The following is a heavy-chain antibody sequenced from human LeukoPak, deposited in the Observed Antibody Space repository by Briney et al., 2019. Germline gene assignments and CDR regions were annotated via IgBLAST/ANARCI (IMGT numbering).Heavy chain of an antibody. J-gene: IGHJ4*02. Sequence: ASVKVSCKASGYTFTGNYVHWVRQAPGQGLEWMGWINPNSGDTNYAQKFQGRVTMTRDTSISTAYMELSRLRSDDTAVYYCARDSRRDGYNLFDYWGQGTLVTVSS. CDR3: ARDSRRDGYNLFDY. V-gene: IGHV1-2*02. CDR1: GYTFTGNY. CDR2: INPNSGDT. D-gene: IGHD5-24*01.